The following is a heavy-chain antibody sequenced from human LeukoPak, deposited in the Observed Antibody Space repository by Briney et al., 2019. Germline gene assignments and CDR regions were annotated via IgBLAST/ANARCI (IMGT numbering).Heavy chain of an antibody. CDR2: ISYTGST. CDR1: GGSIIGYD. D-gene: IGHD3-22*01. J-gene: IGHJ4*02. CDR3: ARTWHYDSSDYFPFDN. Sequence: SETLSLTCTVSGGSIIGYDWSWIRQPPGKGLEWTGYISYTGSTKFSPSLKSRLAMSVDTSSNQFSLHLSSVTAADTAVYYCARTWHYDSSDYFPFDNWGQGTLVTVSS. V-gene: IGHV4-59*08.